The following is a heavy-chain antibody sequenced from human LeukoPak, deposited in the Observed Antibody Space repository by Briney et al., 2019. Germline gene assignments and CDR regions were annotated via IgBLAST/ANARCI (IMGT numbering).Heavy chain of an antibody. D-gene: IGHD3-10*01. V-gene: IGHV3-15*01. CDR2: IKSKTDGGTT. CDR3: TTGGKE. CDR1: GVIFNNAW. J-gene: IGHJ4*02. Sequence: GGSLRLSCVASGVIFNNAWMNWVRQAPGKGLEWVGRIKSKTDGGTTDYAAPVKGRFSISRDDSKDTLYLQMNSLRTDDTAVYYRTTGGKEWGQGTLVTVSS.